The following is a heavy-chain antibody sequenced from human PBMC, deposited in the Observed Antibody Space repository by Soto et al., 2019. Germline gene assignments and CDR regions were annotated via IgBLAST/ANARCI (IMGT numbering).Heavy chain of an antibody. V-gene: IGHV1-69*04. J-gene: IGHJ4*02. Sequence: SVKVSCKASGGTFSSYTISWVRQAPGQGLEWMGRIIPILGIANYAQKFQGRFTISRDNSKNTLYLQMGSLRAEDMAVYYCAREQSRPLRSRAFDYWGQGTLVTVSS. CDR3: AREQSRPLRSRAFDY. CDR1: GGTFSSYT. D-gene: IGHD2-15*01. CDR2: IIPILGIA.